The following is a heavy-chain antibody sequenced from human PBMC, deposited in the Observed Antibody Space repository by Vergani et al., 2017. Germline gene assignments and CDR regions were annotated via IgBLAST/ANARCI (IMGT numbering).Heavy chain of an antibody. CDR1: GFTFSSYA. CDR2: ISWNSGSI. CDR3: ARENRLFYYYMDV. V-gene: IGHV3-9*01. J-gene: IGHJ6*03. D-gene: IGHD3-22*01. Sequence: EVQLLESGGGLVQPGGSLRLSCAASGFTFSSYAMHWVRQAPGKGLEWVSGISWNSGSIGYADSVKGRFTISRDNAKNSLYLQMNSLRAEDTAVYYCARENRLFYYYMDVWGKGTTVTVSS.